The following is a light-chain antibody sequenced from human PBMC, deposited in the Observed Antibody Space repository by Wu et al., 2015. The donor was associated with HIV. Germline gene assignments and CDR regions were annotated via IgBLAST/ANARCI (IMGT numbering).Light chain of an antibody. J-gene: IGKJ4*01. CDR3: QQYGDSPGFT. Sequence: EIVLTQSPGTLSLSPGERATLSCRASQSVSSSYLAWYQQKPGQAPRLLVYGASSRATGIPDRFSGSGSGTDFTLTISRLEPEDFAVYYCQQYGDSPGFTFGGGTKVEIK. CDR1: QSVSSSY. CDR2: GAS. V-gene: IGKV3-20*01.